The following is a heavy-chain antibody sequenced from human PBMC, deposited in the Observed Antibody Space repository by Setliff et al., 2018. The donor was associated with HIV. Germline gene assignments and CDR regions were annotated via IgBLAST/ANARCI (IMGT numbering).Heavy chain of an antibody. CDR2: IHTSGTT. V-gene: IGHV4-61*02. CDR1: GASVNSGNDY. D-gene: IGHD6-6*01. Sequence: SETLSLTCTVSGASVNSGNDYWTWIRQAAGKGLEWIGTIHTSGTTNYKPALKSRRTISVDRSENQFSLNLTSVASADTAVYYYARHEEYSSSAFDYWGQGTLVTVSS. CDR3: ARHEEYSSSAFDY. J-gene: IGHJ4*02.